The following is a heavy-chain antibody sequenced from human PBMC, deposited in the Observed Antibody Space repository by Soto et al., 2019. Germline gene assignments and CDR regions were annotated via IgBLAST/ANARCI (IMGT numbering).Heavy chain of an antibody. J-gene: IGHJ3*02. V-gene: IGHV4-59*01. CDR2: IYYSGST. CDR1: GGSISSYY. D-gene: IGHD4-17*01. CDR3: ARVEATVTSRAAFDI. Sequence: TSETLSLTCTVSGGSISSYYWSWIRQPPGKGLEWIGYIYYSGSTNYNPSLKSRVTISVDTSKNQFSLKLSSVTAADTAVYYCARVEATVTSRAAFDIWGQGTMVTVSS.